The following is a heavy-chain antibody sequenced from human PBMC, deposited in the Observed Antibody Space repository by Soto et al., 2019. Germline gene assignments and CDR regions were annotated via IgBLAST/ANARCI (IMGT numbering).Heavy chain of an antibody. Sequence: QVQLVESGGGVVQPGRSLRLSCAASGFTFSSYAMHWVRQAPGKGLEWVAVISCDGSNKYYADSVKGRFTISIDNSKNTLYLQMNSLRAEDTAVYYCARERERYYYGSGSPYYYGMDVWGQGTTVTVSS. CDR1: GFTFSSYA. CDR3: ARERERYYYGSGSPYYYGMDV. D-gene: IGHD3-10*01. CDR2: ISCDGSNK. J-gene: IGHJ6*02. V-gene: IGHV3-30-3*01.